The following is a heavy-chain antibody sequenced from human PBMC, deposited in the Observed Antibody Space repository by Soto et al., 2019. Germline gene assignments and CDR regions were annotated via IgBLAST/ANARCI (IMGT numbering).Heavy chain of an antibody. CDR2: IHFDGSTT. CDR3: ARDAYISGYFQFDY. J-gene: IGHJ4*02. Sequence: EVQLVESGGGLVQPGGSLRLSCAASGFTFSSYWMHWVRQVPGKGLVWVSRIHFDGSTTHYADSVKGRFTISRDNAKNTLSQQKNSLRAEDTAVYYCARDAYISGYFQFDYWGQGTLVTVSS. D-gene: IGHD6-19*01. V-gene: IGHV3-74*01. CDR1: GFTFSSYW.